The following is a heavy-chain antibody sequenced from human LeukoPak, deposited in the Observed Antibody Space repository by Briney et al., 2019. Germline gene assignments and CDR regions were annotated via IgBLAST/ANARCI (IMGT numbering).Heavy chain of an antibody. J-gene: IGHJ3*02. V-gene: IGHV4-39*01. CDR3: ARQELDSNTGSAFDI. CDR2: IYYSGST. CDR1: GGSISSSSYY. Sequence: PPETLSLTCTVSGGSISSSSYYWGWIRQPPGKGLEWIGSIYYSGSTYYNPSLKSRVTISVDTSKNQFSLKLSSVTAADTAVYYCARQELDSNTGSAFDIWGQGTMVTVSS. D-gene: IGHD1-26*01.